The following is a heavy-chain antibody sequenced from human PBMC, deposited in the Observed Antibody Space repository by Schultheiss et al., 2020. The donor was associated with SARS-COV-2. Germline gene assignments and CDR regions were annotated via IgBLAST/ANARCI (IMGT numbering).Heavy chain of an antibody. CDR1: GGSFSGYY. Sequence: SETLSLTCAVYGGSFSGYYWSWIRQPPGKGLEWIGSIYYSGSTYYNPSLKSRVTISVDTSKNQFSLKLSSVTAADTAVYYCARASTVTSFEYWGQGTLVTVSS. V-gene: IGHV4-34*01. D-gene: IGHD4-17*01. J-gene: IGHJ4*02. CDR3: ARASTVTSFEY. CDR2: IYYSGST.